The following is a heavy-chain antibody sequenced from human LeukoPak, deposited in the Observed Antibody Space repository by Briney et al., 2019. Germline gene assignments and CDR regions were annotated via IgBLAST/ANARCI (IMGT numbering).Heavy chain of an antibody. D-gene: IGHD6-6*01. CDR3: AREEYSSSSHY. V-gene: IGHV4-39*07. Sequence: SETLSLTCTVSGGSISSSSYYWGWIRQPPGKGLEWIGSIYYSGSTYYNPSLKSRVTISVDTSKNQFSLKLSSVTAADTAVYYCAREEYSSSSHYWGQGTLVTVSS. CDR2: IYYSGST. CDR1: GGSISSSSYY. J-gene: IGHJ4*02.